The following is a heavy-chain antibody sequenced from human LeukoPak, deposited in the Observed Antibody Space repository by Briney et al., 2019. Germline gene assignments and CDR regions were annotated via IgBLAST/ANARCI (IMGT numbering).Heavy chain of an antibody. V-gene: IGHV3-7*03. J-gene: IGHJ4*02. CDR1: GFTFSTYW. Sequence: GGSLRLSCAGSGFTFSTYWMHWVRQAPGKGLEWAANIKQDGSEKYYVDSVKGRFTISRDNAKNSLYLQMNSLRAEDTAVYYCARRYFEYWGQGTLVTVSS. CDR3: ARRYFEY. CDR2: IKQDGSEK.